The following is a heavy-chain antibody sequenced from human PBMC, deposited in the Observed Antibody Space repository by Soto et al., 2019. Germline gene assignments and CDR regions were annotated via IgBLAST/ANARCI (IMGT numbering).Heavy chain of an antibody. D-gene: IGHD3-10*01. J-gene: IGHJ6*02. V-gene: IGHV1-69*13. CDR3: ARDLRSRRGSGMDV. CDR2: IIPIFGTA. Sequence: SVKVSCKASGGTFSSYAISWVRQAPGQGLEWMGGIIPIFGTANYAQKFQGRVTITADESTSTAYMELSGLRSEDTAVYYCARDLRSRRGSGMDVWGQGTTVTVSS. CDR1: GGTFSSYA.